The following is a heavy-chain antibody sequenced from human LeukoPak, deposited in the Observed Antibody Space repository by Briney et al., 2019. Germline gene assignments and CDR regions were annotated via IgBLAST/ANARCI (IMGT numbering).Heavy chain of an antibody. CDR1: GFAFRSHA. Sequence: GGSLRLSCVGSGFAFRSHAMSWVRQAPEKGLEFVSGIYENGGTTYYADSVKGRFSISRDNSKNTLYLQMDSLRGEDTAVYYCAKDFRIGYSAHFDYWGQGALVTVSS. CDR3: AKDFRIGYSAHFDY. V-gene: IGHV3-23*01. D-gene: IGHD2-21*01. J-gene: IGHJ4*02. CDR2: IYENGGTT.